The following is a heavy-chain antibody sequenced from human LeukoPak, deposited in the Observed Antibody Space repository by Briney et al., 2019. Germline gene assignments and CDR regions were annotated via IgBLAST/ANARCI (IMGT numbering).Heavy chain of an antibody. J-gene: IGHJ4*02. CDR1: GFTFNSSW. D-gene: IGHD6-6*01. V-gene: IGHV3-7*01. Sequence: GGSLRLSCAASGFTFNSSWMSWVRQAPGKGLEWVANINQDGTEKYFVDSVKGRFTISRDNAKNSLYVQMNSLRAEDTAAYYCATNAGVIGTRPHQRYYFDYWGQGALVTVSS. CDR3: ATNAGVIGTRPHQRYYFDY. CDR2: INQDGTEK.